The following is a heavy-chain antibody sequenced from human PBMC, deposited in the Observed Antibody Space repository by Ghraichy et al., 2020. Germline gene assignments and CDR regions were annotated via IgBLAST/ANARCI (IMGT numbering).Heavy chain of an antibody. D-gene: IGHD3-10*01. CDR3: AKGKAVQYSSESYFWHDAFDM. CDR2: ISAGSTVI. CDR1: GFTFGSFG. J-gene: IGHJ3*02. V-gene: IGHV3-23*01. Sequence: GESLNISCATSGFTFGSFGMTWVRQAPGKGLEWVSPISAGSTVIRYAESVKGRFTISRDNSNSAGYLQMNSLRAEDTALYYCAKGKAVQYSSESYFWHDAFDMWGQGTMVTVSS.